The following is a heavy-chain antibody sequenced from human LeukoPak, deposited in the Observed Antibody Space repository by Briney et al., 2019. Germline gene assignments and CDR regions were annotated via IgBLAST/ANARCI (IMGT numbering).Heavy chain of an antibody. CDR3: AGASSGWYYY. J-gene: IGHJ4*02. CDR2: IYYSGST. CDR1: GGSISSSSYY. Sequence: SETLSLTCTVSGGSISSSSYYWGWIRQPPGKGLEWIGSIYYSGSTNYNPSLKSRVTISVDTSKNQFSLKLSSVTAADTAVYYCAGASSGWYYYWGQGTLVTVSS. D-gene: IGHD6-19*01. V-gene: IGHV4-39*07.